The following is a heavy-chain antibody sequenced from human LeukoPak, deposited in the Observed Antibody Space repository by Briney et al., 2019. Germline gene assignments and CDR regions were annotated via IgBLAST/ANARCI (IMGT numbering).Heavy chain of an antibody. J-gene: IGHJ4*02. V-gene: IGHV3-23*01. Sequence: TGGSLRLSCAASGFTFSSYAMSWVRQAPGKGLEWVSAISGSGGSTYYADSVKGRFTISRDNSKNTLYLQMNSLRAEDTAVYYCAKDGGGYCSGGSCIGWGQGTLVTVSS. D-gene: IGHD2-15*01. CDR1: GFTFSSYA. CDR2: ISGSGGST. CDR3: AKDGGGYCSGGSCIG.